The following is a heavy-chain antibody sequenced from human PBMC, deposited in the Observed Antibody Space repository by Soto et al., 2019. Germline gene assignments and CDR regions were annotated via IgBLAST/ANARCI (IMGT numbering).Heavy chain of an antibody. Sequence: SETLSLTCAFYCGSFSGYYWSWIRQPPGKGLEWIGEINHSGSTNYNPSLKSRVTISVDTSKNQFSLKLSSVTAADTAVYYCARSIAARPTDYWGQGTLVTVSS. CDR1: CGSFSGYY. CDR2: INHSGST. V-gene: IGHV4-34*01. D-gene: IGHD6-6*01. J-gene: IGHJ4*02. CDR3: ARSIAARPTDY.